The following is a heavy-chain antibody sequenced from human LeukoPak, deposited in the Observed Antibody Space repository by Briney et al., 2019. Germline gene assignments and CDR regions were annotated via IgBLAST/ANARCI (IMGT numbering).Heavy chain of an antibody. V-gene: IGHV3-30-3*01. CDR1: GFTFSSYA. D-gene: IGHD3-10*01. J-gene: IGHJ6*02. Sequence: GRSLRLSCAASGFTFSSYAMHWVRQAPGKGLEWVAVISYDGSNKYYADSVKGRFTISRDNSKNTLYLQMNSLRAEDTAVYYCARGFAQPYGMDVWGQGTTVTVSS. CDR3: ARGFAQPYGMDV. CDR2: ISYDGSNK.